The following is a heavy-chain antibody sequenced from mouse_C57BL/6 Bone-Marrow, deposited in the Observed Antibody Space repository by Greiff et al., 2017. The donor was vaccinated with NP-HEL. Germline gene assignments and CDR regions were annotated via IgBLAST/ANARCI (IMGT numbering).Heavy chain of an antibody. CDR2: ISNGGGST. CDR3: ARQDGNYETWFAY. D-gene: IGHD2-1*01. V-gene: IGHV5-12*01. CDR1: GFTFSDYY. J-gene: IGHJ3*01. Sequence: EVMLVESGGGLVQPGGSLKLSCAASGFTFSDYYMYWVRQTPEKRLEWVAYISNGGGSTYYPDTVKGRFTISRDNAKNTLYLQMSRLKSEDTAMYYCARQDGNYETWFAYWGQGTLVTVSA.